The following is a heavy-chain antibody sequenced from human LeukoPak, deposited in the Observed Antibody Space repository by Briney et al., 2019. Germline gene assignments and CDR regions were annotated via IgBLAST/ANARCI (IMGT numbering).Heavy chain of an antibody. J-gene: IGHJ4*02. D-gene: IGHD3-22*01. CDR3: ATYYYDSSGYGNFDY. CDR2: IYYSGST. CDR1: GGSISSSSYY. Sequence: SETLSLTCTVSGGSISSSSYYWGWIRQPPGKGLEWIGSIYYSGSTYYNPSLKSRVTISVDTSKNQFSLKLSSVTAADTAVYYCATYYYDSSGYGNFDYWGQGTLVTVSS. V-gene: IGHV4-39*01.